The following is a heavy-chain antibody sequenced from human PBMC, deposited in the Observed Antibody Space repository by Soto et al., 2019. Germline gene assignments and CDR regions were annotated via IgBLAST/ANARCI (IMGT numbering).Heavy chain of an antibody. D-gene: IGHD2-21*01. CDR1: GYTFSRYG. CDR2: ISAYNGNT. V-gene: IGHV1-18*01. CDR3: ARDQGFRVVINSNWFDP. J-gene: IGHJ5*02. Sequence: GASVKVSCKASGYTFSRYGIMWVRQAPGQGLEWMGRISAYNGNTNSAEKLRGRLTMTTDASTTTAYMELRSLRSDDTAIYYCARDQGFRVVINSNWFDPWGQGTLVTV.